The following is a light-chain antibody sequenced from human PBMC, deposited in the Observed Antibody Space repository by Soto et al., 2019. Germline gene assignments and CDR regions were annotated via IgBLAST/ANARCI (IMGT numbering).Light chain of an antibody. V-gene: IGKV3-15*01. CDR3: QQYNNWPLS. Sequence: EIVMTQSPATLSVSPGERATLSCRASQSIRSNLAWYQQKPGQAPRLLIYDASTRATGIPARFSGSGSRTEFTLTISSLQSEDFAVYSCQQYNNWPLSFGGGTKVEIK. CDR1: QSIRSN. CDR2: DAS. J-gene: IGKJ4*01.